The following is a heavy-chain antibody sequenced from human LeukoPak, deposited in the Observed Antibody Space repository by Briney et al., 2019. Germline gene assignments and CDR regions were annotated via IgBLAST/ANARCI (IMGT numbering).Heavy chain of an antibody. V-gene: IGHV4-34*01. CDR1: GGSFSGYY. D-gene: IGHD6-13*01. Sequence: SETLSLTCAVYGGSFSGYYWSWIRQPPGKGLEWNGEINHSGSTNYNPSLKSRVTISVDTSKNQFSLKLSSVTAADTAVYYCARGRIAAAGIAGWFDPWGQGTLVTVSS. CDR3: ARGRIAAAGIAGWFDP. CDR2: INHSGST. J-gene: IGHJ5*02.